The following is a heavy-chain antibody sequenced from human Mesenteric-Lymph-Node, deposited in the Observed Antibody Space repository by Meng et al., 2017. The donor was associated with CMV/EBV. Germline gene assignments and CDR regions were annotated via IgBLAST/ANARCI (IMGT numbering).Heavy chain of an antibody. CDR3: TRDPWGDSSGYYFFGMDL. D-gene: IGHD3-22*01. V-gene: IGHV4-34*01. Sequence: SETLSLTCAVYGGSFSGYYWSWIRQPPGKGLEWIGEINHSGSTNYNPSLKSRVTISVDTSKNQFSLKLSSVTAADTAVYYCTRDPWGDSSGYYFFGMDLWGQGTTVTVSS. CDR2: INHSGST. CDR1: GGSFSGYY. J-gene: IGHJ6*02.